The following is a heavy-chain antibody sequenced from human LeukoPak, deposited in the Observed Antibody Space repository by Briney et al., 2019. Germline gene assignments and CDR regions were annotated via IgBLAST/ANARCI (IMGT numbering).Heavy chain of an antibody. Sequence: PGRSLRLSCAASGFTFSSYGMHWVRQAPGKGLEWVAVIWYDGSNKYYADSVKGRFTISRDNSKNTLYLQMNSLRAEDTAVYYCAKFVLFSFWSGYYSPAGPPSFDYWGQGTLVTVSS. CDR1: GFTFSSYG. CDR2: IWYDGSNK. J-gene: IGHJ4*02. D-gene: IGHD3-3*01. V-gene: IGHV3-33*06. CDR3: AKFVLFSFWSGYYSPAGPPSFDY.